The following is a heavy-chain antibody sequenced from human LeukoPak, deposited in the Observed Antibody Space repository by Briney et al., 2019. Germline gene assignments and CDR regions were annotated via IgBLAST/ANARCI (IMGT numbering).Heavy chain of an antibody. CDR2: IWYDGSNK. Sequence: GGSLRLSCAASGFTFSSYGMHWVRQAPGKGLEWVAVIWYDGSNKYYADSVKGRFTISRDNSKNTLYLQMNSLRAEDTAVYYCARNDYYYYYMDVWGKGTTVTVSS. CDR3: ARNDYYYYYMDV. V-gene: IGHV3-33*01. J-gene: IGHJ6*03. CDR1: GFTFSSYG.